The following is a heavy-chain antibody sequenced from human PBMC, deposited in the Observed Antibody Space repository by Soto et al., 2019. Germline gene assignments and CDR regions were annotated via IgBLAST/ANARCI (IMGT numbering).Heavy chain of an antibody. D-gene: IGHD6-13*01. Sequence: PGGSLRLSCAASGFTFSSYAMHWVRQAPGKGLEWVAVISYDGSNKYYADSVKGRFTISRDNSKNTLYLQMNSLRAEDTAVYYCARVDSSSWTHYGMDVWGQGTTVTVSS. J-gene: IGHJ6*02. CDR3: ARVDSSSWTHYGMDV. CDR2: ISYDGSNK. CDR1: GFTFSSYA. V-gene: IGHV3-30-3*01.